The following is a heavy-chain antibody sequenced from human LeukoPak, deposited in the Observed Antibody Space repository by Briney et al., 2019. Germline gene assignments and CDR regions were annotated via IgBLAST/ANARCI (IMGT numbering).Heavy chain of an antibody. CDR3: ARRGYSDSSGYDY. D-gene: IGHD3-22*01. CDR2: ISGDSTDI. V-gene: IGHV3-21*01. Sequence: GGSLRLSCATSGFTFKSYAMNWVRQSPGKGLEWVSSISGDSTDIYYADSLMGRSTISRDNAKNSLYLQINSLRAEDKAIYYCARRGYSDSSGYDYWGQGTLVTVSS. J-gene: IGHJ4*02. CDR1: GFTFKSYA.